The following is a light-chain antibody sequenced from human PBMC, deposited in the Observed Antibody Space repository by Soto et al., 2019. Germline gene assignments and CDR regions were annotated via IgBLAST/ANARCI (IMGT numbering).Light chain of an antibody. V-gene: IGKV3-15*01. J-gene: IGKJ5*01. CDR1: QSVDTE. CDR2: GAF. Sequence: EIEMTQSPVTLSVSPGERVTLSCRASQSVDTELAWYQQKPGQAPRLLIYGAFIRATGISARFSGSGSGTEFTLTLSSLQSEDAAVYYCQQYNKWPPLTFGQGTRLEIK. CDR3: QQYNKWPPLT.